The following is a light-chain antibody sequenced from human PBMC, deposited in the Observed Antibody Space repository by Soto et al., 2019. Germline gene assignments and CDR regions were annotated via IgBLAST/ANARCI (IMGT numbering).Light chain of an antibody. J-gene: IGKJ1*01. V-gene: IGKV3-15*01. CDR2: GAS. CDR1: QSVNSA. CDR3: QQYNNWPPT. Sequence: EIVVTQSPATLSVSPGERATLSCRASQSVNSALAWYQQKPGQVPRLLIYGASTRATGIPARFSGSGSGTEFTLTISGLQSEDFAVYYCQQYNNWPPTFGQGTKVDIK.